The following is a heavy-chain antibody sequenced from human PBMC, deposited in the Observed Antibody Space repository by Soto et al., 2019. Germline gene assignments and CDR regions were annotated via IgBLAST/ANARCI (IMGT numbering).Heavy chain of an antibody. D-gene: IGHD2-8*01. CDR3: VRLANGNWFDP. J-gene: IGHJ5*02. Sequence: PGESLKISCQVSGVIFTDFWFVWVRQVPGKGLEWVGNIYPDDSDTRYSPSFQGQVTISADKSTNTAYLQWRSLKASDTAIYYCVRLANGNWFDPWGQGTPVTVSS. CDR1: GVIFTDFW. CDR2: IYPDDSDT. V-gene: IGHV5-51*01.